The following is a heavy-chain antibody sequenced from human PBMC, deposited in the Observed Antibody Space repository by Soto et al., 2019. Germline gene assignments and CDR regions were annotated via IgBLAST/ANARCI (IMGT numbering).Heavy chain of an antibody. CDR2: IIPILGIA. CDR1: GGTFSSYT. J-gene: IGHJ3*02. CDR3: ATTGDGYNVWDAFDI. Sequence: QVQLVQSGAEVKKPGSSVKVSCKASGGTFSSYTISWVRQAPGQGLEWMGRIIPILGIANYAQKFQGRVTITADKSTSTAYMELSSLRSEDTAVYYCATTGDGYNVWDAFDIWGQGTMVTVSS. V-gene: IGHV1-69*02. D-gene: IGHD5-12*01.